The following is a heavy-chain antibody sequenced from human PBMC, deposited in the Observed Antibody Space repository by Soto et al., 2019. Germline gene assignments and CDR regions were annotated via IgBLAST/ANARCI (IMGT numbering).Heavy chain of an antibody. CDR2: IHPNSGAT. Sequence: QVQLVQSGAELKKPGASVKVCCKASGYTFTDYYVHWVRQAPGQGLEWMGWIHPNSGATNLAQKFQGWVTMTWDTSINTAYPVLARLRPDDTAGYYCARLGTDYYYGMDVWGQGTTVTVSP. CDR1: GYTFTDYY. J-gene: IGHJ6*01. CDR3: ARLGTDYYYGMDV. V-gene: IGHV1-2*04.